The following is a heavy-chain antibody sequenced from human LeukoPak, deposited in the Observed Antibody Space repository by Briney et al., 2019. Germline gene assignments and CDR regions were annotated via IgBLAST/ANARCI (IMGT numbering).Heavy chain of an antibody. CDR2: IIPIFGTA. V-gene: IGHV1-69*13. Sequence: SVKVSCKASGGTFSSYAISWVRQAPGQGLEWMGGIIPIFGTANYAQKFQGRVTITADESTSTAYMELSSLRSEDTAVYYCARDYYDILTGYFNPSGNDYWGQGTLVTVSS. CDR3: ARDYYDILTGYFNPSGNDY. D-gene: IGHD3-9*01. J-gene: IGHJ4*02. CDR1: GGTFSSYA.